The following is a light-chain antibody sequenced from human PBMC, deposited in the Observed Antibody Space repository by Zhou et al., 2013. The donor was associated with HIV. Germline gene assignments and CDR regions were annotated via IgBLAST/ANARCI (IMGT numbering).Light chain of an antibody. J-gene: IGKJ2*01. CDR2: AAS. Sequence: QMTQSPSSLSASVGDRVTVTCQASQDIGTSLAWYQQKPGKAPKLLIYAASSLQSGVPSRFSGSGSGTDFTLTISSLQPEDFATYYCQQANSFPYTFGQGTKLEIK. CDR3: QQANSFPYT. V-gene: IGKV1-12*01. CDR1: QDIGTS.